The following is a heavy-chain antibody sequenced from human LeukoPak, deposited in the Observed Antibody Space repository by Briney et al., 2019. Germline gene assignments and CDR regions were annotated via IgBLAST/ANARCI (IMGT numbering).Heavy chain of an antibody. Sequence: ASVKVSCKASGYTFTSYDINWVRQATGQGLEWMGWMNPNSGNTGYAQKFQGRVTMTRNTSISTAYMELSSLRSEDTAVYYCARDLPLNTKRSIAARRNNWFDPWGQGTLVTVSS. J-gene: IGHJ5*02. CDR2: MNPNSGNT. CDR1: GYTFTSYD. V-gene: IGHV1-8*01. D-gene: IGHD6-6*01. CDR3: ARDLPLNTKRSIAARRNNWFDP.